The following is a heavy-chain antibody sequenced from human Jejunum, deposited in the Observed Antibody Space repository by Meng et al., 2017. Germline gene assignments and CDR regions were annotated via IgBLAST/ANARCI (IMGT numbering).Heavy chain of an antibody. CDR3: ARETVATVFFDA. V-gene: IGHV4-59*01. D-gene: IGHD5-12*01. CDR1: GGSLSNAW. CDR2: ISYSGTT. Sequence: SETLSLTCAVSGGSLSNAWWTWIRQSPEKGLEWIGFISYSGTTEYNPSLESRATISVDTSKNEFSLNLRSVTAADTAIYYCARETVATVFFDAWGQGNVVTVSS. J-gene: IGHJ4*02.